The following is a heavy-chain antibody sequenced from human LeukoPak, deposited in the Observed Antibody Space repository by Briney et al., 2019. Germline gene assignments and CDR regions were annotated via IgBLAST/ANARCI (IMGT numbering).Heavy chain of an antibody. CDR1: GFTFSSYA. CDR2: ISYDGSNK. J-gene: IGHJ6*02. CDR3: ARALSTYDFWSGYYYSYGMDV. Sequence: GGSLRLSCAASGFTFSSYAMHWVRQAPGKGLEWVAVISYDGSNKYYADSVKGRFTISRDNSKNTLYLQMNSLRAEDTAVYYCARALSTYDFWSGYYYSYGMDVWGQGTTVTVSS. D-gene: IGHD3-3*01. V-gene: IGHV3-30-3*01.